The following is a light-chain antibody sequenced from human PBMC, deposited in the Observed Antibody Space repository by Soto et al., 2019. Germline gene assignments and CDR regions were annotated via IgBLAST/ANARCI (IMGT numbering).Light chain of an antibody. V-gene: IGKV1-39*01. CDR1: HVSRND. J-gene: IGKJ1*01. CDR3: QQNDSTPWT. Sequence: TQSTYSLSPSVPDRVAITCRARHVSRNDLGWYQQKPGKAPKLLIYAASSLQSGVPSRFSGSGSGTDFTLTISRLQPEDFAMYYCQQNDSTPWTFGQGTKVDIK. CDR2: AAS.